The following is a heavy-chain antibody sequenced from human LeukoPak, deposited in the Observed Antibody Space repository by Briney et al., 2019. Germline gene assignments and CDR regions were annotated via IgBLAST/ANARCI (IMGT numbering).Heavy chain of an antibody. J-gene: IGHJ6*02. V-gene: IGHV1-8*01. CDR2: MNPNSGNT. D-gene: IGHD3-3*01. CDR3: ARGLVTFPHYDFWSGYFYYYYGMDV. CDR1: GYTFTSYD. Sequence: ASVKVSCKASGYTFTSYDINWVRQATGQGLEWMGWMNPNSGNTGYAQKFQGRVTMTRNTSISTAYMELSSLRSEDTAVYYCARGLVTFPHYDFWSGYFYYYYGMDVWGQGTTVTVSS.